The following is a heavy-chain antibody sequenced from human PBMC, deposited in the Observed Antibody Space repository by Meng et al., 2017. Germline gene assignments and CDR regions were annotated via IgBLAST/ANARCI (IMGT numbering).Heavy chain of an antibody. CDR1: GFSFSDYA. Sequence: GESLKISCAASGFSFSDYAIHWVLQAPGEGLEWVATIAHDGSDTYYADSVQGQFTISRDNSRNTLYLQMNSLRTEDTALYYCARGTAVANQYFPNWGHGTLVTVSS. V-gene: IGHV3-30*04. CDR3: ARGTAVANQYFPN. J-gene: IGHJ1*01. D-gene: IGHD5-12*01. CDR2: IAHDGSDT.